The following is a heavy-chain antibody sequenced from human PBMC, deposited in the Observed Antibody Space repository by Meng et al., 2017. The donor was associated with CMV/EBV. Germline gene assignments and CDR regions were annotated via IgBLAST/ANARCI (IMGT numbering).Heavy chain of an antibody. V-gene: IGHV5-51*01. CDR1: GYSFTSYW. Sequence: GESLKISCKGSGYSFTSYWIGWVRQMPGKGLEWMGIIYPGDSDTRYSPSFQGQVTISADKSISTAYLQWSSLKASDTAMYYCARRGRCSSTSCCPGNPDYWGQGTLVTVSS. CDR2: IYPGDSDT. J-gene: IGHJ4*02. D-gene: IGHD2-2*01. CDR3: ARRGRCSSTSCCPGNPDY.